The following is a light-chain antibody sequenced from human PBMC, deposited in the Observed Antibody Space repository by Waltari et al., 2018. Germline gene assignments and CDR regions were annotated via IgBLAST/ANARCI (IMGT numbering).Light chain of an antibody. J-gene: IGLJ3*02. V-gene: IGLV2-14*03. CDR2: DVS. CDR3: SSYTSSSTWV. CDR1: SSDVGGYNY. Sequence: QSALTQPASVSGSPGQSITISCTGTSSDVGGYNYVPWYQHHPGKAPKLMIYDVSKRPSGVSNRFSGSKSGNTASLTISGLQAEDEADYYCSSYTSSSTWVFGGGTKLTVL.